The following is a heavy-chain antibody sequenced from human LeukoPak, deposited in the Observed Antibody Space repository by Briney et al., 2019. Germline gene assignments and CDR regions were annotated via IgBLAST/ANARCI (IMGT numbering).Heavy chain of an antibody. CDR3: AKDHESDGYPCLDH. D-gene: IGHD3-22*01. CDR2: MNSDGSNT. V-gene: IGHV3-74*01. Sequence: GGSLRLSCAASGFTFSIYWMHWVRQAPGKGLVWISAMNSDGSNTRYADSVTGRSTISRDNAKNTLYLQVDSLRAEDTAVYYCAKDHESDGYPCLDHWGLGTLVTVSS. CDR1: GFTFSIYW. J-gene: IGHJ4*02.